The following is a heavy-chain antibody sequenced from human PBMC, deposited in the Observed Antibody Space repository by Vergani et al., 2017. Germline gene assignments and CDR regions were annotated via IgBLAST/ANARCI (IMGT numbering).Heavy chain of an antibody. Sequence: QVQLVESGGGVVQPGGSLRLSCAASGFTFSSYGIHWVRQAPGKGLEWVALIRYDGSNKYYADSVKGRFTISRDNSKNTMYLQMNSLRAEDTALYYCAKRGGSYSEHFDYWGQGTLVTVSS. D-gene: IGHD1-26*01. CDR3: AKRGGSYSEHFDY. CDR1: GFTFSSYG. V-gene: IGHV3-30*02. CDR2: IRYDGSNK. J-gene: IGHJ4*02.